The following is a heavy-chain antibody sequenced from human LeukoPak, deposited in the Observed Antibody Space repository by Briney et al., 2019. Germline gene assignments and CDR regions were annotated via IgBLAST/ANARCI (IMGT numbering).Heavy chain of an antibody. J-gene: IGHJ4*02. CDR2: ISGSGGTT. CDR3: ARERGSSGGNTNGYFDY. Sequence: GGSLRLSCAASEFTFSNYAMSWVRQAPGKGLEWVSVISGSGGTTYSADSVKGRFTISRDNSKNTLYLQMNSLRAEDTAAYYCARERGSSGGNTNGYFDYWGQGALVTVSS. CDR1: EFTFSNYA. V-gene: IGHV3-23*01. D-gene: IGHD4-23*01.